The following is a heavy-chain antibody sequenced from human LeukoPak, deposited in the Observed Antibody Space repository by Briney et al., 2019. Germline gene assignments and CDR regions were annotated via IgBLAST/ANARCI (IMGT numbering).Heavy chain of an antibody. Sequence: GASVKVSCKASGYTFSSYYMHWVRLAPGQGLEWMGIIDPTGGDTTYAPKFQDRVTLTRDTSTSTVYLGLSSLRSDDTALYYCARGLMGGYPHFDYWGRGTLVTVSS. CDR3: ARGLMGGYPHFDY. CDR1: GYTFSSYY. V-gene: IGHV1-46*01. D-gene: IGHD3-22*01. J-gene: IGHJ4*02. CDR2: IDPTGGDT.